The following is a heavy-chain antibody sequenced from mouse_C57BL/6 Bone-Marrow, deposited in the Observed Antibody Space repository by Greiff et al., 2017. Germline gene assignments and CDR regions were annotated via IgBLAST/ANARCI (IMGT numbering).Heavy chain of an antibody. CDR3: ARGHGYYPDY. V-gene: IGHV1-26*01. CDR2: INPNNGGT. Sequence: VQLQQSGPELVKPGASVKISCKASGYTFTDYYMNWVKQSHGKSLEWIGDINPNNGGTSYNQKFKGKATLTVDKSSSTAYMELRSLTSEDSAVYYCARGHGYYPDYWGQGTTLTVSS. J-gene: IGHJ2*01. D-gene: IGHD2-3*01. CDR1: GYTFTDYY.